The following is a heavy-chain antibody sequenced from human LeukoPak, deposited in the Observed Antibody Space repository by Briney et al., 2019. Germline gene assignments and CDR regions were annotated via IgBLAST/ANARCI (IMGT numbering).Heavy chain of an antibody. CDR1: GFTFSSYW. Sequence: GGSLRLSCAASGFTFSSYWMTWVRQAPGRGLEWVANIKQDGSEKYYVDSVKGRFTIFRDNAKNSLYLQMNSLRAEDAAVYYCARDSSGAFDHWGQGTLVTVSS. CDR2: IKQDGSEK. D-gene: IGHD3-10*01. V-gene: IGHV3-7*03. J-gene: IGHJ4*02. CDR3: ARDSSGAFDH.